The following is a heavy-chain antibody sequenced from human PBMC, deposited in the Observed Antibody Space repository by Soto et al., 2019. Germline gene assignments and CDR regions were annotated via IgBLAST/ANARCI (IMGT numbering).Heavy chain of an antibody. CDR1: GYTFTSYA. CDR2: INAGNGNT. J-gene: IGHJ4*02. V-gene: IGHV1-3*01. CDR3: ARFVHWYSSAAHGSYFDY. D-gene: IGHD2-21*01. Sequence: ASVKVSGKASGYTFTSYAMHWVRQAPGQRLEGMGWINAGNGNTKYSQKFQGRVTITRDTSASTAYMELSSLRSEDTAVYYCARFVHWYSSAAHGSYFDYSAKRTLLT.